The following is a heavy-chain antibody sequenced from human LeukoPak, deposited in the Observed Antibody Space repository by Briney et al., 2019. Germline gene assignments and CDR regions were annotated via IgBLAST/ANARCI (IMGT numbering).Heavy chain of an antibody. CDR3: ARNDFWSGY. Sequence: GGSLRLSCAASGFTFSTFSMNWVRQAPGKGLERVSSISSSSNYIYYADSVKGRFTISRDNAKNSLYLQMNSLRAEDTAVYYCARNDFWSGYWGQGTLVTVSS. CDR2: ISSSSNYI. J-gene: IGHJ4*02. D-gene: IGHD3-3*01. CDR1: GFTFSTFS. V-gene: IGHV3-21*01.